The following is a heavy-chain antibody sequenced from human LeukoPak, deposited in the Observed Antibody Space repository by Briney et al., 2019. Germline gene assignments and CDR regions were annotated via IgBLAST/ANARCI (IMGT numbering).Heavy chain of an antibody. CDR3: ARDSWEGYSYGYGY. Sequence: GSLRLSCAASGFTFSVFEMNWVRQAPGKGLEWVSYISSTGSWTFYADSVKGRFTISRDNAKNSLYLQMNSLRAEDTAVYYCARDSWEGYSYGYGYWGQGTLVTVSS. D-gene: IGHD5-18*01. CDR1: GFTFSVFE. J-gene: IGHJ4*02. V-gene: IGHV3-48*03. CDR2: ISSTGSWT.